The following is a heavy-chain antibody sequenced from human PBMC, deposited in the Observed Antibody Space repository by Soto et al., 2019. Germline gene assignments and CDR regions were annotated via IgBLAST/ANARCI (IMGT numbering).Heavy chain of an antibody. CDR2: IYHSGST. D-gene: IGHD3-10*01. V-gene: IGHV4-4*02. CDR3: ARDQNGSGNYYTRYFDY. CDR1: GGSINSRYW. Sequence: PSETLSLTCSVSGGSINSRYWWSWVRQSPGKGLEWIGEIYHSGSTNYNPSPKSRVTISVDKSKNQFSLNLSSVTAADTAVYYCARDQNGSGNYYTRYFDYWGQGTLVTVSS. J-gene: IGHJ4*02.